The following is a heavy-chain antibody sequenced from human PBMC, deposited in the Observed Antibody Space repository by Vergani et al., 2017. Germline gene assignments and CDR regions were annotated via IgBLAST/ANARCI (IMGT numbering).Heavy chain of an antibody. CDR3: KRHVPCGDGACLHFDH. V-gene: IGHV5-51*01. J-gene: IGHJ4*02. CDR1: ESSFISNE. CDR2: INPIDSKI. Sequence: EVMLVQSGAEVKKPGESLKISCKYSESSFISNEIAWVRQMSGKGLQWMGNINPIDSKIAYSPSFQGQAIRSLDNSITTAYLQWRSLKASDTAICYCKRHVPCGDGACLHFDHWGQGTQVTFSS. D-gene: IGHD2-21*01.